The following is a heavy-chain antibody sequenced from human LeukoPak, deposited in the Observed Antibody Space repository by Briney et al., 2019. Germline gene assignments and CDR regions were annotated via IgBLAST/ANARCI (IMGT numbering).Heavy chain of an antibody. CDR2: IYGGNGNT. D-gene: IGHD2-21*02. CDR1: GYTFTSYA. J-gene: IGHJ4*02. Sequence: GASVKVSCKASGYTFTSYAMHWVRQAPGQRLEWMGRIYGGNGNTKYSQKFQGRVSITRDTSASTVYMELSSLGSEDTAVYYCARGLGGDCYHVHWGQGTLVTVSS. V-gene: IGHV1-3*01. CDR3: ARGLGGDCYHVH.